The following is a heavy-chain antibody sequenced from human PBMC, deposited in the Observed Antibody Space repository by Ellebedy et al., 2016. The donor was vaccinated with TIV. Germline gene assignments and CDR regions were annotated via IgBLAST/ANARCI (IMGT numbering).Heavy chain of an antibody. J-gene: IGHJ3*02. CDR1: GFTFDDYA. D-gene: IGHD2-21*02. V-gene: IGHV3-9*01. CDR2: ISWNSGSI. CDR3: AREGVTDAFDI. Sequence: GGSLRLXXAASGFTFDDYAMHWVRQAPGKGLEWVSGISWNSGSIGYADSVKGRFTISRDNAKNTLYLQMNSLRAEDTAVYYCAREGVTDAFDIWGQGTLVTVSS.